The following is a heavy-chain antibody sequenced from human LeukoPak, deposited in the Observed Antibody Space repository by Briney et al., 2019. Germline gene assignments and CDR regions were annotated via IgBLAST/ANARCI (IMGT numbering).Heavy chain of an antibody. CDR3: ATRVPTRATFYHYYMDV. D-gene: IGHD5-12*01. J-gene: IGHJ6*03. CDR2: IIPIFGTA. Sequence: ASVKVSCKASGGTFSSYAISWVRQAPGQGLEWMGGIIPIFGTANYAQKFQGRVTITADESTSTAYMELSSLRSEDTAVYYCATRVPTRATFYHYYMDVWGKGTTVTVSS. CDR1: GGTFSSYA. V-gene: IGHV1-69*13.